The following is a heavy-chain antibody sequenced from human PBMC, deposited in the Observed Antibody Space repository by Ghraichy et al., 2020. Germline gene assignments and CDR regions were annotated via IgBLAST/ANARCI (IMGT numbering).Heavy chain of an antibody. Sequence: GGSLRLSCAASGFTFSSYAMSWVRQAPGKGLEWVSAISGSGGSTYYADSVKGRFTISRDNSKNTLYLQMNSLRAEDTAVYYCAKCEWLQYSDYYYYGMDVWGQGTTVTVSS. V-gene: IGHV3-23*01. D-gene: IGHD5-24*01. CDR3: AKCEWLQYSDYYYYGMDV. CDR2: ISGSGGST. CDR1: GFTFSSYA. J-gene: IGHJ6*02.